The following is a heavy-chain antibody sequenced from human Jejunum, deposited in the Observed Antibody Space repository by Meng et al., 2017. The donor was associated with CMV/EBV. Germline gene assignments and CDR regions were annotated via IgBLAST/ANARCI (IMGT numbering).Heavy chain of an antibody. CDR1: NYY. Sequence: NYYMHWVRQAPGQGLEWMGVINPSDGSTTYAQKFQGRVTMTRDTSTSTLYVELSNLRSEDTAVYYCARVFHYDFWSGYLTQYYFDYWGQGTLVTVSS. V-gene: IGHV1-46*01. CDR2: INPSDGST. J-gene: IGHJ4*02. D-gene: IGHD3-3*01. CDR3: ARVFHYDFWSGYLTQYYFDY.